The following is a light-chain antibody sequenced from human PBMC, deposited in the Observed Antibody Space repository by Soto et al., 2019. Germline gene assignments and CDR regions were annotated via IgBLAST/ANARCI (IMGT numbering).Light chain of an antibody. CDR3: QQYNNWPPHT. Sequence: ETLMPQSPATLSVSPGEGATLSCRASQSVGSNLAWYQQRPGQAPRLLIYGASTRATGIPARFSGSGSGTEFTLTISGLQSEDFAVYYCQQYNNWPPHTFGQGTKLEIK. CDR1: QSVGSN. V-gene: IGKV3-15*01. CDR2: GAS. J-gene: IGKJ2*01.